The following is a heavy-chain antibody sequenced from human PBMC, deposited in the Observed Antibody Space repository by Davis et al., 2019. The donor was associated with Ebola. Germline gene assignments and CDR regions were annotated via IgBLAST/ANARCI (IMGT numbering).Heavy chain of an antibody. CDR1: GGSISSSSYY. CDR3: ARDNVAVAGTGFDY. D-gene: IGHD6-19*01. Sequence: MPSETLSLTCTVSGGSISSSSYYWGWIRQPPGKGLEWIGSIYYSGSTNYNPSLKSRVTISVDTSKNQFSLKLSSVTAADTAVYYCARDNVAVAGTGFDYWGQGTPITVS. CDR2: IYYSGST. V-gene: IGHV4-39*07. J-gene: IGHJ4*02.